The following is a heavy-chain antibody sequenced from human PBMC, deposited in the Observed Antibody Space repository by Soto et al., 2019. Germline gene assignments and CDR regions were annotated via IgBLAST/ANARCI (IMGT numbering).Heavy chain of an antibody. J-gene: IGHJ5*02. CDR3: VSGQLGVRYFGP. D-gene: IGHD1-1*01. V-gene: IGHV3-23*01. Sequence: PGGSLRLSCVASGFPFSDYAMAWARQAPGKGLELVSSITNSGDATYHAGSVRGRFTISRDNSRKTVYLQMNSLRHDDTAVYYCVSGQLGVRYFGPWGQGALVTVYS. CDR2: ITNSGDAT. CDR1: GFPFSDYA.